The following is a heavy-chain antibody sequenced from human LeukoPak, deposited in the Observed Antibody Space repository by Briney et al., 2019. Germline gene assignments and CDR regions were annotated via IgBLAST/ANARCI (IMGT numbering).Heavy chain of an antibody. CDR3: ARENSGSYYTNAFDI. V-gene: IGHV3-21*01. D-gene: IGHD1-26*01. CDR2: ISSSSSYI. J-gene: IGHJ3*02. Sequence: GGSLRLSCAASGFTFSSYSMNWVRQAPGKGLEWVSSISSSSSYIDYADSGKGLFTISRDNDKNSLYLQMNSLRAEDTAVYYCARENSGSYYTNAFDIWGQGTMVTVSS. CDR1: GFTFSSYS.